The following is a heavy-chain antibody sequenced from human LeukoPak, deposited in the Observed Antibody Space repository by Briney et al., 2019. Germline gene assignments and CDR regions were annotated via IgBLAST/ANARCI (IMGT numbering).Heavy chain of an antibody. CDR3: ARDNSVGDTAWWFDP. V-gene: IGHV1-46*01. Sequence: ASVKVSCKASGYTFTRHYMHWVRQAPGQGREWMGVINPGGSWTSYAQKFQGRVTMTRDMSTSTDYMELSSLRSEDTAVYYCARDNSVGDTAWWFDPWGQGTLVTVSS. CDR1: GYTFTRHY. J-gene: IGHJ5*02. CDR2: INPGGSWT. D-gene: IGHD1-26*01.